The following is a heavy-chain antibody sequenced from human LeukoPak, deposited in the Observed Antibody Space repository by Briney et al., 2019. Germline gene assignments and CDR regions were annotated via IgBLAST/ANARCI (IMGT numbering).Heavy chain of an antibody. D-gene: IGHD3-3*01. Sequence: ASVKVSCKASGYTFTSYGISWVRQAPGQGLEWMGWISAYNGNTNYAQKLQGRVTMTTDTSTSTAYMELSSLLADDTAVYYCAKDGGYVDFWSGYQPNWFDPWGQGTLVIVSS. V-gene: IGHV1-18*01. J-gene: IGHJ5*02. CDR1: GYTFTSYG. CDR3: AKDGGYVDFWSGYQPNWFDP. CDR2: ISAYNGNT.